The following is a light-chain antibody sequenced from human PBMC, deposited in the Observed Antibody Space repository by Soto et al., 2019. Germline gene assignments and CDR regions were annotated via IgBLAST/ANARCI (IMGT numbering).Light chain of an antibody. V-gene: IGLV2-14*03. Sequence: QSALTQPASVSGSPGQSITISCTGTSSDVGGFNYVSWYQQHPGKAPKHMIYDVTNRPSGVSYRFSGFKSGNTASLTISGLQAEDEADYYCNSYTSSSSYVFGTGTKLTVL. CDR2: DVT. CDR1: SSDVGGFNY. CDR3: NSYTSSSSYV. J-gene: IGLJ1*01.